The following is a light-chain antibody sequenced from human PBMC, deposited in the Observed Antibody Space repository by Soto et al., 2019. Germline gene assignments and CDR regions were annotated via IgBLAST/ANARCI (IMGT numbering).Light chain of an antibody. Sequence: DIQMTQSPCTLSASVGDRVTITCRASQTISNWLAWYQVKPGKAPKLLMHDASSXXSGVPSRFSGSASGTEFTLTISSLQPDDCATYFCQQYSTEAWTFGQGTKVDIK. CDR2: DAS. CDR3: QQYSTEAWT. J-gene: IGKJ1*01. V-gene: IGKV1-5*01. CDR1: QTISNW.